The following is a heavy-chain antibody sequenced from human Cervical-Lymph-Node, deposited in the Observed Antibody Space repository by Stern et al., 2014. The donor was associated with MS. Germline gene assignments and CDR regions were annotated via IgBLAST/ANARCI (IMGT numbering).Heavy chain of an antibody. CDR1: GFTFSSYG. J-gene: IGHJ3*02. V-gene: IGHV3-30*18. CDR2: ISYDGSNK. CDR3: AKDVLCFGENGAFDI. Sequence: VQLVESGGGVVQPGRSLRLSCAASGFTFSSYGMHWVRQAPGKGLEWVAGISYDGSNKYYAGSVQGPFTISRDNSKNTLYLQMNSLRAEDTAVYYCAKDVLCFGENGAFDIWGQGTMVTVSS. D-gene: IGHD3-10*01.